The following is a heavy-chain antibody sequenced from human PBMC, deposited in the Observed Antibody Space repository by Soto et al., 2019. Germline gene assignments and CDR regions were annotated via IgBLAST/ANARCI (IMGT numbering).Heavy chain of an antibody. V-gene: IGHV1-2*02. D-gene: IGHD3-16*01. CDR1: GYTFTGYY. CDR3: ARVPGFLGADYYYYYGMDV. J-gene: IGHJ6*02. Sequence: GASVKVSCKASGYTFTGYYMHWVRQAPGQGLEWMGWINPNSGGTNYAQKFQGRVTMTRDTSISTAYMELSRLRSDDTAVYYCARVPGFLGADYYYYYGMDVWGQGTTVTVSS. CDR2: INPNSGGT.